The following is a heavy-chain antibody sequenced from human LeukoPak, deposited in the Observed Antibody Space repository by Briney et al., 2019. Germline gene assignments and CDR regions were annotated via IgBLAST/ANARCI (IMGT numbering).Heavy chain of an antibody. D-gene: IGHD6-13*01. CDR3: ARLVTNIAAAGTPLYYFDY. J-gene: IGHJ4*02. Sequence: ASETLSLTCTVSGGSISSYYWSWIRQPPGKGLEWIGYIYSSGRTSYNPSLKSRVTISVDKSKNQFSLKLSSVTAADTAVYYCARLVTNIAAAGTPLYYFDYWGQGTLVTVSS. CDR1: GGSISSYY. V-gene: IGHV4-59*12. CDR2: IYSSGRT.